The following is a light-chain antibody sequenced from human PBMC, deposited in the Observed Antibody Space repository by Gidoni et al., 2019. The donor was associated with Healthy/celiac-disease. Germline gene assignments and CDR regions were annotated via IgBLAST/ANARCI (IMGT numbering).Light chain of an antibody. CDR1: ELPKQY. J-gene: IGLJ2*01. V-gene: IGLV3-25*03. CDR2: KDS. Sequence: SYELTQPPSVSVSPGQTASITCSGDELPKQYAYWYRQKPGQAPVLVIYKDSERPSGIPERFSGSSSGTTVTLTISGVQAEDEADYYCQSADSSGTRGVFGGGTKLTVL. CDR3: QSADSSGTRGV.